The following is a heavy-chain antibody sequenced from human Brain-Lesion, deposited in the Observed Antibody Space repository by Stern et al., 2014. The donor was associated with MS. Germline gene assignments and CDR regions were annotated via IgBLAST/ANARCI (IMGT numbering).Heavy chain of an antibody. J-gene: IGHJ4*02. Sequence: VQLGQSGAEVKKPGESLRISCQGSGYSFTSAWISWVRQMPGKGLEWMGRIDPSDSNPNYSPSFQGHVTISADKSINTAYLDWRSLKASDTAMYYCARHMGEGLSIDYWGQGTLVTVSS. V-gene: IGHV5-10-1*01. CDR2: IDPSDSNP. CDR3: ARHMGEGLSIDY. D-gene: IGHD3-16*01. CDR1: GYSFTSAW.